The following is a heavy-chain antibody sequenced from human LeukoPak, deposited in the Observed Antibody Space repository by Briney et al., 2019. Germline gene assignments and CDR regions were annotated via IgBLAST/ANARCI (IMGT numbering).Heavy chain of an antibody. CDR3: AGPYYYDSSGYYYGAFDI. J-gene: IGHJ3*02. CDR1: GGSFSGYY. D-gene: IGHD3-22*01. CDR2: INHSGST. Sequence: PSETLSLTCAVYGGSFSGYYWSWIRQPPGKGLEWIGEINHSGSTNYNPSLKSRVTISVDTSKNQFSLKLSSVTAADTAVYYCAGPYYYDSSGYYYGAFDIWGQGTMVTVSS. V-gene: IGHV4-34*01.